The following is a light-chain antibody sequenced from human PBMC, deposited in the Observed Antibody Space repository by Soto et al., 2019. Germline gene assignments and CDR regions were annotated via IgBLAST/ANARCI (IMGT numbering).Light chain of an antibody. CDR3: MQALQTAIT. CDR1: QSLLHSNGYNY. Sequence: DIVMTQSPLSLPVTPGEPASISCRSSQSLLHSNGYNYLDWYLQKPGQSPQLLIYLGSNRASEVPDRFSGSGSGTEFTLNISRVEAEDVGVYYCMQALQTAITFGQGTRLEMK. V-gene: IGKV2-28*01. CDR2: LGS. J-gene: IGKJ5*01.